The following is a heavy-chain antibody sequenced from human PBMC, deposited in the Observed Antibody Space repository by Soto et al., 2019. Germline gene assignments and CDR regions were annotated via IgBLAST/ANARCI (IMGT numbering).Heavy chain of an antibody. Sequence: ASVKVSCKASGYTFTSYGISWVRQAPGQGLEWMGWISAYNGNTNYAQKLQGRVTMTTDTSTSTAYMELRSLRSDDAAVYYCAREYYYGSAPWYWGQGTLVTVPS. J-gene: IGHJ4*02. CDR3: AREYYYGSAPWY. CDR1: GYTFTSYG. D-gene: IGHD3-10*01. CDR2: ISAYNGNT. V-gene: IGHV1-18*01.